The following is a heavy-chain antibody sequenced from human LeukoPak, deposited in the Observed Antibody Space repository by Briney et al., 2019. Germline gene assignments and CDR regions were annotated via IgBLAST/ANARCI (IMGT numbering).Heavy chain of an antibody. CDR1: GGSITSGGYY. CDR2: IYYSAST. Sequence: PSQTLCLTCTVSGGSITSGGYYWSWIRQPPEKGVEWIGNIYYSASTNYNPSLKSRVTISVDTSKNQFSLKLSSVTAADTAVYYCARGPGGDHAYYYYYMDVWGKGTTVTVSS. V-gene: IGHV4-61*08. J-gene: IGHJ6*03. CDR3: ARGPGGDHAYYYYYMDV. D-gene: IGHD2-21*01.